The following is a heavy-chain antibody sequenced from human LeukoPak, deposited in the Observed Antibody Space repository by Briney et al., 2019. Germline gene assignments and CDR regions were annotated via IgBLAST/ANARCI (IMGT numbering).Heavy chain of an antibody. Sequence: SETLSLTCTVSGGSISGYYWSWIRQPPGKGLEWIGYIYYSGSTNYNPSLKSRVTISVDTSKNQFSLKLSSVTAADTAVYYCARSSQNFYWGDSSGYYFDYWGQGTLVTVSS. CDR2: IYYSGST. V-gene: IGHV4-59*01. J-gene: IGHJ4*02. D-gene: IGHD3-22*01. CDR1: GGSISGYY. CDR3: ARSSQNFYWGDSSGYYFDY.